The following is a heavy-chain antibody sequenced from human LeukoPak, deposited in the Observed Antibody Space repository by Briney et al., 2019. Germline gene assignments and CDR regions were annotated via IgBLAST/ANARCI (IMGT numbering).Heavy chain of an antibody. CDR3: ARLQKKYYDFWSGLQYYFDY. J-gene: IGHJ4*02. CDR2: IYYSGST. D-gene: IGHD3-3*01. V-gene: IGHV4-39*01. Sequence: SETLSLTCTVSGGSISSSSYYWGWIRQPPGKGLEWIGSIYYSGSTYYNPSLKSRVTISVDTSKNQLSLKLSSVTAADTAVYYCARLQKKYYDFWSGLQYYFDYWGQGTLVTVSS. CDR1: GGSISSSSYY.